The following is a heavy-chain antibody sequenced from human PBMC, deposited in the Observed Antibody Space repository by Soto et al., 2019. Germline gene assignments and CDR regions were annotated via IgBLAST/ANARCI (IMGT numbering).Heavy chain of an antibody. Sequence: PSETLSLTCTVSGGSVSSGSYYWSWIRQPPGKGLEWIGYIYYRGSTNYNPSLKSRVTISVDTSKNQFSLKLSSVTAADTAVYYCARSYDFWSGYAFDYWGQGTLVTVSS. CDR2: IYYRGST. D-gene: IGHD3-3*01. CDR3: ARSYDFWSGYAFDY. V-gene: IGHV4-61*01. J-gene: IGHJ4*02. CDR1: GGSVSSGSYY.